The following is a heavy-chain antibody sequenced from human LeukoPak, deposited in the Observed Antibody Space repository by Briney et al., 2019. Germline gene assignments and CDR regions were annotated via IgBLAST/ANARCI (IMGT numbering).Heavy chain of an antibody. CDR2: INPNSGGT. Sequence: ASVKVSCKASGYTFTGYYMHWVRQAPGQGLEWMGWINPNSGGTNYAQKFQGRVTMTRDTSISTAYMELSRLRSDDTAVYYCARDXGCXXGXCYXEIMALYYFDYWGQGTLVTVSS. D-gene: IGHD2-15*01. CDR1: GYTFTGYY. J-gene: IGHJ4*02. V-gene: IGHV1-2*02. CDR3: ARDXGCXXGXCYXEIMALYYFDY.